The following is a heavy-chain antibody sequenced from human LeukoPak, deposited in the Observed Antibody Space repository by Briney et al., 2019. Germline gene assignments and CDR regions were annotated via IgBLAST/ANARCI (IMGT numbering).Heavy chain of an antibody. CDR3: AREWAYYGSGKDYMDV. CDR1: GGSFSGYY. V-gene: IGHV4-34*01. Sequence: PSETLSLTCAVYGGSFSGYYWSWIRQPPGKGLEWIGEINHSGSTNYNPSLKSRVTISVDTSKNQFSLKLSSVTAADTAVYYCAREWAYYGSGKDYMDVWGKGTTVTVSS. D-gene: IGHD3-10*01. J-gene: IGHJ6*03. CDR2: INHSGST.